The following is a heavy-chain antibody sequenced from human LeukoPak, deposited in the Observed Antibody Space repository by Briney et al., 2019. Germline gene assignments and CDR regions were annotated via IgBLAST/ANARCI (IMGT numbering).Heavy chain of an antibody. CDR3: AKSGFSVAIDY. J-gene: IGHJ4*02. V-gene: IGHV3-30*02. D-gene: IGHD5-12*01. Sequence: GGSLRLSCAASGFTFNNYGMHWVRQAPGKGLEWVAFIRYEGNEKYYADSVKGRFTISRDNSKNTLYLEMNSLRAEDTAVYYCAKSGFSVAIDYWGQGTLVTVSS. CDR1: GFTFNNYG. CDR2: IRYEGNEK.